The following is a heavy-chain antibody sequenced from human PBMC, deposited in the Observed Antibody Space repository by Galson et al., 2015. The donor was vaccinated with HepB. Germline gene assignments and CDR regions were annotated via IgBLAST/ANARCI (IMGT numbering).Heavy chain of an antibody. CDR2: ISSSSSYI. D-gene: IGHD2-2*02. V-gene: IGHV3-21*01. CDR3: ARDPVAGGRRYCSSTSCYTAHDRGMDV. CDR1: GFTFSSYS. J-gene: IGHJ6*02. Sequence: LRLSCAASGFTFSSYSMNWVRQAPGKGLEWVSSISSSSSYIYYADSVKGRFTISRDNAKNSLYLQMNSLRAEDTAVYYCARDPVAGGRRYCSSTSCYTAHDRGMDVLGQGTTVNVSS.